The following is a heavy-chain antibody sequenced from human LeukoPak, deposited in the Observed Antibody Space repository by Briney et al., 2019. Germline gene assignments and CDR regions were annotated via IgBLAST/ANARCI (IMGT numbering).Heavy chain of an antibody. CDR3: ARDLGITADGNYFDY. CDR1: GFAFSDYG. Sequence: GALRLSCAASGFAFSDYGMHWVRQAPGKGLEWVAVIWYDGSNKYYADSVEGRFTVSRDNAKDTLNLQMNSLRAEDTAVYYCARDLGITADGNYFDYWGQGTLVTVSS. CDR2: IWYDGSNK. V-gene: IGHV3-33*01. D-gene: IGHD6-13*01. J-gene: IGHJ4*02.